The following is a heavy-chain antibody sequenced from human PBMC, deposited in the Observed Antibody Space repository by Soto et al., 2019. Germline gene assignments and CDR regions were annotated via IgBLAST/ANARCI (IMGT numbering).Heavy chain of an antibody. CDR2: INHSGRT. CDR3: ARGRWRQLGGHRLYYYGMDV. D-gene: IGHD6-6*01. V-gene: IGHV4-34*01. J-gene: IGHJ6*02. Sequence: SETLSLTCAVYGGSFSGYYWRWIRQPPGKGLEWIGEINHSGRTNYNPSLKSRVTISVDTSKNQFSLKLSSVTAADTAVYYCARGRWRQLGGHRLYYYGMDVWGQGTTVTVSS. CDR1: GGSFSGYY.